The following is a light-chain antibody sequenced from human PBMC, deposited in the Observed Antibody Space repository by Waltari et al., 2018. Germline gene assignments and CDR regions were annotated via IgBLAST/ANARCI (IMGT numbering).Light chain of an antibody. Sequence: DVVMTQSPLSLPITPGQPASMTCRSSRSLLHSNGNTYLSWFLQKPGQPPMRLIYKVSIRDAGVPDRFSGSGSETDFTLRISRVEAEDVGIYYCMQTAHFPMYSFGQGTRVEIK. CDR2: KVS. CDR3: MQTAHFPMYS. CDR1: RSLLHSNGNTY. J-gene: IGKJ2*03. V-gene: IGKV2-30*02.